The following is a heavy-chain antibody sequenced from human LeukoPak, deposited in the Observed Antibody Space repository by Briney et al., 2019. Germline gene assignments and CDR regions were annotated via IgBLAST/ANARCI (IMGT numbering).Heavy chain of an antibody. CDR1: GFTFDDYA. CDR2: ISGSGGST. D-gene: IGHD3-9*01. V-gene: IGHV3-23*01. Sequence: PGRSLRLSCAASGFTFDDYAMHWVRQAPGKGLEWVSGISGSGGSTYYADSVKGRFTISRDNSKNTLYLQMNSLRAEDTAVYYCAKEKVDWLASFDPWGQGTLVTVSP. CDR3: AKEKVDWLASFDP. J-gene: IGHJ5*02.